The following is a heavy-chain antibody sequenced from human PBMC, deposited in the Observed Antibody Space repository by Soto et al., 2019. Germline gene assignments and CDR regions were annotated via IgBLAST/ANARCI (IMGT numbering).Heavy chain of an antibody. CDR1: GFTFSNAW. CDR3: TTDSSGQYYDILTGDFVFESATGDY. D-gene: IGHD3-9*01. Sequence: GESLKISCAASGFTFSNAWMSWVRQAPGKGLEWVGRIKSKTDGGTTDYAAPVKGRFTISRDDSKNTLYLQMNSLKTEDTAVYYCTTDSSGQYYDILTGDFVFESATGDYWGQGTLVTVSS. V-gene: IGHV3-15*01. CDR2: IKSKTDGGTT. J-gene: IGHJ4*02.